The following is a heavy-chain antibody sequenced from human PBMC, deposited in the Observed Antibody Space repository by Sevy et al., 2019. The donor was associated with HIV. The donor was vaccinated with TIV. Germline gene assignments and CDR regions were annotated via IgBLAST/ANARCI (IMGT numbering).Heavy chain of an antibody. CDR2: IYYSGST. CDR1: GGSISAYY. J-gene: IGHJ5*02. Sequence: SDTLSLTCTIFGGSISAYYWSWFRQPPGRGLEYIGYIYYSGSTNYNPSLKSRVTISVDTSKNQFSLRLPSVTTADTATYYCARAPPVRSGDDSLNWFDPWGQGALVTVSS. D-gene: IGHD6-25*01. CDR3: ARAPPVRSGDDSLNWFDP. V-gene: IGHV4-59*07.